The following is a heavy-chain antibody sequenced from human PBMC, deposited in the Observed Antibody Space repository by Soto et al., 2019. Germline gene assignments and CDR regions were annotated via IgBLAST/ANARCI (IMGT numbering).Heavy chain of an antibody. J-gene: IGHJ4*02. Sequence: LSLTCSVSGGSMNGYYWSWIRQTPGQGLEWLGFIYFSGSTRYNPSLMSRLTISLDKSKRQFSMSLSSVTAADTAVYYCARSVATPGTNIDFWGQGTLVTVSS. V-gene: IGHV4-4*09. CDR2: IYFSGST. CDR3: ARSVATPGTNIDF. CDR1: GGSMNGYY. D-gene: IGHD6-13*01.